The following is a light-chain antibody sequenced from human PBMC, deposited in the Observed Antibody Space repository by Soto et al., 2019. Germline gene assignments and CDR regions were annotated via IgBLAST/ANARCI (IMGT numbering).Light chain of an antibody. CDR1: SSNIGAGYD. Sequence: QSALTQPPSVSGAPGQRVTISCTGSSSNIGAGYDVHWYQQLPGTAPKLLIYGNSNRPSGVPDRFSGSKSGTSASLAITGLQAEDEADYYCQSYASSLRGEVFGGGTKLTVL. CDR3: QSYASSLRGEV. J-gene: IGLJ2*01. V-gene: IGLV1-40*01. CDR2: GNS.